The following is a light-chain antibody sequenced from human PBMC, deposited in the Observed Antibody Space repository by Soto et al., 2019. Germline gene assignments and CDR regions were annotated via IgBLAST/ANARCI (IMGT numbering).Light chain of an antibody. CDR2: DAS. CDR3: QLRNNWPPEVT. J-gene: IGKJ3*01. CDR1: QSVSSSY. V-gene: IGKV3D-20*02. Sequence: EIVLTQSPGTLSLSPGERATLSCRASQSVSSSYLAWYQQKPGRSPRLLIYDASNRATGIPARFSGSGSGTDFTLTISSLEPEDFAVYYCQLRNNWPPEVTFGPGTKVDIK.